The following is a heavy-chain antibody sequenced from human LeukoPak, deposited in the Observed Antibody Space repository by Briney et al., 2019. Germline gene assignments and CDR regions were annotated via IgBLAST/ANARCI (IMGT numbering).Heavy chain of an antibody. CDR3: ARDRINMMVLGHDSGLDF. J-gene: IGHJ4*02. Sequence: PGGSLRLSCVGSGFSLSEYGIHWVRQAPGKGLEWVAVVSYDGGNKYYADSVKGRFTISRDTSSDTVSLQMNSLRVEDTAVYYCARDRINMMVLGHDSGLDFWGQGTLVTVSS. CDR1: GFSLSEYG. V-gene: IGHV3-30*03. D-gene: IGHD3-22*01. CDR2: VSYDGGNK.